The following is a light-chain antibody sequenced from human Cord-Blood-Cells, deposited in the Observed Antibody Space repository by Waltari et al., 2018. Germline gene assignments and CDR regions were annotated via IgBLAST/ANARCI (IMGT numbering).Light chain of an antibody. J-gene: IGKJ3*01. V-gene: IGKV3-11*01. CDR3: QQRSNWPPFFT. CDR1: QSVSSY. Sequence: IVLTPSPATLSWSPGERATLSCRASQSVSSYLAWYQQKPGQAPRLLIYDASNRATGIPARFSGSGSGTDFTLTISSLEPEDFAVYYCQQRSNWPPFFTFGPGTKVDIK. CDR2: DAS.